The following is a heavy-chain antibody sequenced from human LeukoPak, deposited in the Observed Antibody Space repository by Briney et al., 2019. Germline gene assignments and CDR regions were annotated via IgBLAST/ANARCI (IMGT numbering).Heavy chain of an antibody. V-gene: IGHV4-59*01. Sequence: SETLSLTCTVSGGSISTYYWSWIRQAPGKGLEWIGYIYYGGSSNPNPSLKSRVTMSLDTSKNQFSLKLSSVTAADTAVYYCARNGRGYSFDYWGQGTLVIVSS. CDR3: ARNGRGYSFDY. CDR1: GGSISTYY. J-gene: IGHJ4*02. D-gene: IGHD2-8*01. CDR2: IYYGGSS.